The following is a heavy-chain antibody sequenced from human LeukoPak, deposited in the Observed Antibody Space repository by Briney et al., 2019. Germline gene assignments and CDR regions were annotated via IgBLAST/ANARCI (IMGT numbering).Heavy chain of an antibody. CDR2: ISGNAGST. J-gene: IGHJ4*02. Sequence: GGSLRLSCAASGFTLSSYAMSWVRQAPGKGLEWVSLISGNAGSTYYADSVKGRFAISRDNSKSTLYLQMNSLRAEDTAVYYCAKDFGRNLGGPGYWGRGTRVTVSS. V-gene: IGHV3-23*01. CDR1: GFTLSSYA. CDR3: AKDFGRNLGGPGY. D-gene: IGHD3-10*01.